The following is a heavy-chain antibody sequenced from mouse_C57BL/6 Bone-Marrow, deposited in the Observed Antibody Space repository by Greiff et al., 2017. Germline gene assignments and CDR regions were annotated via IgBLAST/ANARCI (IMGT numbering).Heavy chain of an antibody. D-gene: IGHD3-2*02. Sequence: VKLVESGPGLVAPSQSLSITCTVSGFSLTSYAISWVRQPPGKGLEWLGVIWTGGGTNYNSALKSRLNISKDNSKSQVFLKMNSLQTDDTARYYCARLDSSGFAWFAYWGQGTLVTVSA. CDR3: ARLDSSGFAWFAY. V-gene: IGHV2-9-1*01. CDR2: IWTGGGT. CDR1: GFSLTSYA. J-gene: IGHJ3*01.